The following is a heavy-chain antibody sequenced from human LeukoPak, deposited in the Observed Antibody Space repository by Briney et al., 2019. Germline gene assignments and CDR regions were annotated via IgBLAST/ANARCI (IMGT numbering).Heavy chain of an antibody. CDR2: IYPGDSDT. V-gene: IGHV5-51*01. D-gene: IGHD1-26*01. CDR1: GYSFTSYW. CDR3: GRREEKKKGFDP. J-gene: IGHJ5*02. Sequence: GESLKISCKGSGYSFTSYWIGWVRQMPGKGLEWMGIIYPGDSDTRYSPSFQGQVPISDDKTTSTAYLKWSSLKSSDAAMYYCGRREEKKKGFDPWGQGTLVTVSS.